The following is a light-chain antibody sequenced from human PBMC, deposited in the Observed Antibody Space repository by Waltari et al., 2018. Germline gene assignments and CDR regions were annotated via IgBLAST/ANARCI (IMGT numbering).Light chain of an antibody. CDR1: RSDVGGYNY. CDR3: SSYTSSSTPNWV. V-gene: IGLV2-14*01. J-gene: IGLJ3*02. CDR2: EVS. Sequence: QSALTQPASVSGSPGQSITISCTGTRSDVGGYNYVSWSQQHPGKAPKLMIYEVSNRPSGVSNRFSGSKSGNTASLTISGLQAEDEADYYCSSYTSSSTPNWVFGGGTKLTVL.